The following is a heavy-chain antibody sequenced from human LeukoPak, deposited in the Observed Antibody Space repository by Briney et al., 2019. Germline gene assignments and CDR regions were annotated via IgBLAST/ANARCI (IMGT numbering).Heavy chain of an antibody. V-gene: IGHV4-59*01. Sequence: SETLSLTCTVYGGSFSGNYWSWIRQPPGKGLEWIGYIYYSGSTNYNPSLKSRVTISVDTSKNQFSLKLSSVTAADTAVYYCARCRDDYVWGSYRQSDAFDIWGQGTMVTVSS. CDR3: ARCRDDYVWGSYRQSDAFDI. D-gene: IGHD3-16*02. CDR1: GGSFSGNY. J-gene: IGHJ3*02. CDR2: IYYSGST.